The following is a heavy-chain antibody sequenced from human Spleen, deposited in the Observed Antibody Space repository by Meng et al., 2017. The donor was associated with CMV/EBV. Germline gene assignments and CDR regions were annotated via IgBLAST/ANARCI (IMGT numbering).Heavy chain of an antibody. CDR3: ARVLRRYSSSWYGFSADDHHYAMDV. J-gene: IGHJ6*02. CDR1: RFTLSSYA. CDR2: ISFDGTHK. Sequence: GGSLRLSCAASRFTLSSYAMHWVRQAPGKGLEWVAGISFDGTHKKHADSVKGRFTISRDNSKNTLYLQMNRPRTEDTAVYYCARVLRRYSSSWYGFSADDHHYAMDVWGQGTTVTVSS. V-gene: IGHV3-30-3*01. D-gene: IGHD2-2*01.